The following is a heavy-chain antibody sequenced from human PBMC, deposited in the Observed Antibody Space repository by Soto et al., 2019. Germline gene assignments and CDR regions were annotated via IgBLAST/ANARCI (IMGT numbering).Heavy chain of an antibody. D-gene: IGHD5-12*01. CDR3: ATHRDGSGYCFDY. J-gene: IGHJ4*02. V-gene: IGHV1-8*01. CDR2: MNPNSGNT. Sequence: EASVKVSCKASGYTFTSYDINWVRQATGQGLEWMGWMNPNSGNTGYAQKFQGRVTMTRNTSISTAYMELSSLRSEDTAVYYCATHRDGSGYCFDYWGQGTLVTVSS. CDR1: GYTFTSYD.